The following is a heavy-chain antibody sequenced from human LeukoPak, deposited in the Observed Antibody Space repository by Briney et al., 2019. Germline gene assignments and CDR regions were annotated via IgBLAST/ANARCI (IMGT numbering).Heavy chain of an antibody. Sequence: SETLSLTCTVGSISAYYWSWIRQPPGKGLEWIGYIYDSGSTNYNPSLKSRVTISVDRSKNQFSLKLSSVTAADTAVYYCARDGYYQDYWGQGTLVTVSS. D-gene: IGHD2-8*01. CDR2: IYDSGST. J-gene: IGHJ4*02. CDR1: GSISAYY. V-gene: IGHV4-59*12. CDR3: ARDGYYQDY.